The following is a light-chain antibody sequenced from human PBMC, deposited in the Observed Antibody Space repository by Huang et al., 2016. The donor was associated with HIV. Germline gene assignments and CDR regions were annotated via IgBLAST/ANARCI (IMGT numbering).Light chain of an antibody. J-gene: IGKJ4*01. CDR1: QTISRY. CDR2: DAS. CDR3: QHRSKWLT. Sequence: EIVLTQSPATLSLSPGERATLPCRASQTISRYLAWYQQRPGQPPRLLIYDASKRATVIPARFSGRGSGTDFTLTISSLEPEDFAVYYCQHRSKWLTFGGGTKVEI. V-gene: IGKV3-11*01.